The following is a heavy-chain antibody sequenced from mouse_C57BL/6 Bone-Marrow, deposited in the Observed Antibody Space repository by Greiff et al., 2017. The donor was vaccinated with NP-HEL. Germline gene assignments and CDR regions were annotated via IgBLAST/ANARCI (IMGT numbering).Heavy chain of an antibody. V-gene: IGHV1-75*01. Sequence: QVQLQQSGPELVKPGASVKISCKASGYTFTDYYINWVKQRPGQGLEWIGWIFPGSGSTYYNEKFKGKAYMLLSSLTSEDSAVYFCARDGYYRFAYWGQGTLVTVSA. CDR3: ARDGYYRFAY. J-gene: IGHJ3*01. D-gene: IGHD2-3*01. CDR2: IFPGSGST. CDR1: GYTFTDYY.